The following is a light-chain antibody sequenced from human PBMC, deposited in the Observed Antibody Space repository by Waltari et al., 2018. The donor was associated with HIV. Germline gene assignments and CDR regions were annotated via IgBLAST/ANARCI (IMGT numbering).Light chain of an antibody. Sequence: ELVMTQSPATLSLSTGERAPLSCRASQSVSSNLAWYQQKPGQAPRLLIYGASTRATGIPARFSGSGSGTELTLTISSLQSEDFAVYYCQQYKNWPTFGQGTKVDI. J-gene: IGKJ1*01. CDR2: GAS. CDR3: QQYKNWPT. CDR1: QSVSSN. V-gene: IGKV3-15*01.